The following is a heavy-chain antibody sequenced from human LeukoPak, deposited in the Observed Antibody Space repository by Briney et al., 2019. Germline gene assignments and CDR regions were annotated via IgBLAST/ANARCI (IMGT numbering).Heavy chain of an antibody. CDR1: GYTFTSYY. CDR2: INPSGGST. Sequence: ASVKVSCKASGYTFTSYYMHWVRQAPGQGLEWMGIINPSGGSTSYAQKFQGRVTMTRDTSTSTVYMELSSLRSEDTAVYYCARDRGPHDDYGGPQARGLGYWGQGTLVTVSS. J-gene: IGHJ4*02. CDR3: ARDRGPHDDYGGPQARGLGY. V-gene: IGHV1-46*01. D-gene: IGHD4-23*01.